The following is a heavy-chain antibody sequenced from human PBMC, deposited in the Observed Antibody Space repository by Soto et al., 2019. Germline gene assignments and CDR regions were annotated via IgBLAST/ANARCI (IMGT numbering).Heavy chain of an antibody. J-gene: IGHJ3*02. CDR3: ASRSSGAFDI. D-gene: IGHD3-10*01. CDR2: VSAYNGNT. Sequence: QVHLVQSGAEVKKPGASVKVSCKASGYTFTSFGIGWVRQAPGQGLEWMGWVSAYNGNTNYAQNLQGGVTMTTDTSTSTAYMELRSLRSDDTAVYYCASRSSGAFDIWGQGTIVTVSS. CDR1: GYTFTSFG. V-gene: IGHV1-18*01.